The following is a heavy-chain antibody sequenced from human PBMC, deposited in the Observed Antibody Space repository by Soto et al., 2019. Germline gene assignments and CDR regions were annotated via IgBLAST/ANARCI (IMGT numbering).Heavy chain of an antibody. CDR3: ARARRYGSGSYYRYFAY. CDR2: INHSGST. J-gene: IGHJ4*02. D-gene: IGHD3-10*01. CDR1: GGSFSGYY. V-gene: IGHV4-34*01. Sequence: PSETLSLTCAVYGGSFSGYYWSWIRQPPGKGLEWIGEINHSGSTNYNPSLKSRVTISVDTSKNQFSLKLSSVTTADTAVYYCARARRYGSGSYYRYFAYWGQGTLVTVSS.